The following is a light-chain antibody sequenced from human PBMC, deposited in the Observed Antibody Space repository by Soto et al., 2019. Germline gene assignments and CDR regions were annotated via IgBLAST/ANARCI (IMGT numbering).Light chain of an antibody. CDR3: QQYNSYST. CDR2: KAS. CDR1: QSISSW. Sequence: DIQKPPSPSTLSASVGAGVTITCRASQSISSWLAWYQQKPGKAPKLLIYKASSLESGVPSRFSGSGSGTEFTLTISNLQPDDFATYYRQQYNSYSTFGQGTKVEIK. V-gene: IGKV1-5*03. J-gene: IGKJ1*01.